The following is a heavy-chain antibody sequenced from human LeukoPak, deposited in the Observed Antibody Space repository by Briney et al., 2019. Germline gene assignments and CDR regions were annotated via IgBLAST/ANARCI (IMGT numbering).Heavy chain of an antibody. V-gene: IGHV3-7*01. D-gene: IGHD6-19*01. J-gene: IGHJ3*01. CDR3: ARDQSGWYLGFDL. CDR2: IKQDGSEK. Sequence: GGSLRLSCAASGFTFSSYWVSWVRQATGKGLEWVANIKQDGSEKYYVDSVKGRFTISRDNAKNSLYLQMNSLRAEDTAVYYCARDQSGWYLGFDLWGHGTMVTVSS. CDR1: GFTFSSYW.